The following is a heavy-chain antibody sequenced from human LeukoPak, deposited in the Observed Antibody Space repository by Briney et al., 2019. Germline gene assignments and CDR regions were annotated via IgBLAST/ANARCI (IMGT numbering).Heavy chain of an antibody. D-gene: IGHD3-10*01. V-gene: IGHV3-9*01. J-gene: IGHJ6*02. CDR2: ISWNSGSI. CDR3: AKDIIPPYYGSGSYYNGLDV. Sequence: GGSLRLSCAASGFTFDDYAMHWVRQGPGKGLEWVSGISWNSGSIDYADSVKGRFTISRDNAKNSLYLQMNSLRAEDTALYYCAKDIIPPYYGSGSYYNGLDVWGQGTTVTVSS. CDR1: GFTFDDYA.